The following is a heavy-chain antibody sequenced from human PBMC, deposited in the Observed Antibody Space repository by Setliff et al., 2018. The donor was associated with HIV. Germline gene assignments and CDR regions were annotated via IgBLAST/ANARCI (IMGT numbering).Heavy chain of an antibody. J-gene: IGHJ5*02. CDR3: ARDLSELAPPATGGGWFDP. CDR2: IIPIIGTA. CDR1: GGTFSEYA. Sequence: SVKVSCKISGGTFSEYAISWVRQAPGQGLEWMGGIIPIIGTANYAQKFQGRVTISADESTSTAYLELSSLRSEDTAVYFCARDLSELAPPATGGGWFDPWGQGTLVTVSS. D-gene: IGHD1-7*01. V-gene: IGHV1-69*13.